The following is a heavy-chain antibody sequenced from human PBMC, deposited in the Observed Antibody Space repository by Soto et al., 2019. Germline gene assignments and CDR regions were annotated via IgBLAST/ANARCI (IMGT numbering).Heavy chain of an antibody. CDR3: ARAGGGYLDY. D-gene: IGHD3-22*01. CDR2: ISNDGSNK. CDR1: GFTLSNYA. J-gene: IGHJ4*02. V-gene: IGHV3-30*04. Sequence: QVQLVESGGGVVQPGRSLKLSCVASGFTLSNYALHWVRQAPGKGPEWMAFISNDGSNKLYADSVKGRFTISRDSSKNTLYLEMNSLRPEDTAVFYCARAGGGYLDYWGQGTLVTVSS.